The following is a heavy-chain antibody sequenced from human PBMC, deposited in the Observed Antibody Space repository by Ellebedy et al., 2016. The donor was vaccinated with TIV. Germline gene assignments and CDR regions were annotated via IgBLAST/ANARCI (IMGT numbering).Heavy chain of an antibody. CDR3: ARRCMDV. J-gene: IGHJ6*03. Sequence: GESLKISXAASGFTFSSYWMQWVRQAPGKGLEWVANIKQDGSAKYYVDSVKGRFTISRDNAKNSVYLQMNNLRAEDTAVYYCARRCMDVWGKGTTVTVSS. CDR2: IKQDGSAK. CDR1: GFTFSSYW. V-gene: IGHV3-7*01.